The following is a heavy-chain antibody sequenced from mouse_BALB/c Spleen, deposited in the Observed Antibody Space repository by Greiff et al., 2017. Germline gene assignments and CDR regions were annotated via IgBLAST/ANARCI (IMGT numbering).Heavy chain of an antibody. CDR3: ARGGSPDYYAMDY. V-gene: IGHV1-7*01. CDR1: GYSFTSYW. D-gene: IGHD6-2*01. CDR2: INPSTGYT. J-gene: IGHJ4*01. Sequence: QVQLKESGAELAKPGASVKMSCKASGYSFTSYWMHWVKQRPGQGLEWIGYINPSTGYTEYNQKFKDKATLTADKSSSTAYMQLSSLTSEDSAVYYCARGGSPDYYAMDYWGQGTSVTVSS.